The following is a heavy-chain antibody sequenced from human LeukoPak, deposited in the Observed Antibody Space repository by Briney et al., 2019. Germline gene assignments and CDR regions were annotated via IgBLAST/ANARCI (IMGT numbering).Heavy chain of an antibody. CDR3: ARGVAENGNPNYFDP. J-gene: IGHJ5*02. CDR1: GFTFSSYA. V-gene: IGHV3-33*08. Sequence: PGGSLRLSCAASGFTFSSYAMHWVRQAPGTGLEWVAVIWSDGTREYYIDSVKGRFTISRDNSKNTLYLQMNSLRAEDTAVYSCARGVAENGNPNYFDPWGRGTLVTVSS. D-gene: IGHD6-13*01. CDR2: IWSDGTRE.